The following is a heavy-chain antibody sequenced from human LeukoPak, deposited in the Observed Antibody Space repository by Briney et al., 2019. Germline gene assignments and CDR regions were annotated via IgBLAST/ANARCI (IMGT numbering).Heavy chain of an antibody. CDR2: IIPIFGTA. D-gene: IGHD3-10*01. CDR1: GGTFSSYA. V-gene: IGHV1-69*05. Sequence: ASVKVSCKASGGTFSSYAISWVRQAPGQGLEWMGGIIPIFGTANYAQKFQGRVTITTDESTSTVYMELSSLRSEDTAVYYCAREAYGSGSYYRHYYYYYGMDVWGQGTAVTVSS. J-gene: IGHJ6*02. CDR3: AREAYGSGSYYRHYYYYYGMDV.